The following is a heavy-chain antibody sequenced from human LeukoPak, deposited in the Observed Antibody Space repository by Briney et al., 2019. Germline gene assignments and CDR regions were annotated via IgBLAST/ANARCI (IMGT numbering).Heavy chain of an antibody. CDR2: FDPEDGET. Sequence: ASVKVSCKVSGYTLTELSMHWVRQAPGKGREWMGGFDPEDGETIYAQKFQGRVTMTEDTSTDTAYIELSSLRAEDTAVYYCATGYDYVFYGMDVWGQGTTVTVSS. V-gene: IGHV1-24*01. J-gene: IGHJ6*02. D-gene: IGHD3-16*01. CDR1: GYTLTELS. CDR3: ATGYDYVFYGMDV.